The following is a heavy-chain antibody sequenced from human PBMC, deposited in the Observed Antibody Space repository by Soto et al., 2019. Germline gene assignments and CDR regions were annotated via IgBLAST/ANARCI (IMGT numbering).Heavy chain of an antibody. CDR2: VTGDGSTT. Sequence: EVQLVESGGGSVQPGGSLRLSCAASGFTFRSYFMAWVRQAPGKGLVLVSQVTGDGSTTNYADSVRGRFTISRDNAKNTLYLQMNSLRAEDTAIYYCAREHWYSMDVWGQGTTVTVSS. D-gene: IGHD1-20*01. V-gene: IGHV3-74*01. CDR1: GFTFRSYF. J-gene: IGHJ6*02. CDR3: AREHWYSMDV.